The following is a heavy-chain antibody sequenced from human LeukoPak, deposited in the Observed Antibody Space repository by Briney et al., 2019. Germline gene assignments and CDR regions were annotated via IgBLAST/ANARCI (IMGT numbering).Heavy chain of an antibody. CDR3: AREFKHIVVVTAIQSAFDI. Sequence: AAVKVSCKASGYTFTSYGISWVRQAPGQGLEWMGWISAYNGNTNYAQKLQGRVTVTTDTSTSTAYMELRSLRSDDTAVYYCAREFKHIVVVTAIQSAFDIWGQGTMVTVSS. J-gene: IGHJ3*02. D-gene: IGHD2-21*02. CDR1: GYTFTSYG. V-gene: IGHV1-18*01. CDR2: ISAYNGNT.